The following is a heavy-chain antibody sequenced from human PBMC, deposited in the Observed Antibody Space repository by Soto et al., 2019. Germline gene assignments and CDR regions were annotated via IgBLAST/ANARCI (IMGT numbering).Heavy chain of an antibody. CDR1: GGSFSGYY. CDR3: ASKELGQRWIQFVSDY. CDR2: INHSGST. Sequence: SETLSLTCAVYGGSFSGYYWSWIRQPPGKGLEWIGEINHSGSTNYNPSLKSRVTISVDTSKNQFSLKLSSVTAADTAVYYCASKELGQRWIQFVSDYWGQGTLVTVSS. D-gene: IGHD5-18*01. J-gene: IGHJ4*02. V-gene: IGHV4-34*01.